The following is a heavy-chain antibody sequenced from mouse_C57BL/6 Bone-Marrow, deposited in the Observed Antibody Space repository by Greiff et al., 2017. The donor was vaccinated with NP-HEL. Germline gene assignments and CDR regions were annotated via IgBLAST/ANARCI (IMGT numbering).Heavy chain of an antibody. CDR3: VRHPYYAMDY. CDR2: ISSGGSYT. CDR1: GFTFSSYG. V-gene: IGHV5-6*01. J-gene: IGHJ4*01. Sequence: DVLLVESGGDLVKPGGSLKLSCAASGFTFSSYGMSWVRQTPDKRLEWVATISSGGSYTYYPDIVKGRFTISRDNAKNTLYLQMSSLKSEDTAMYYCVRHPYYAMDYGGQGTSVTVSS.